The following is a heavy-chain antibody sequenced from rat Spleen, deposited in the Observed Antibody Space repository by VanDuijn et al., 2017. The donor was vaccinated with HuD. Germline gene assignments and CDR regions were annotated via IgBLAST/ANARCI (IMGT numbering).Heavy chain of an antibody. CDR1: GFTFSSYW. J-gene: IGHJ4*01. D-gene: IGHD5-1*01. CDR2: ISYDGGNT. V-gene: IGHV5-58*01. Sequence: EVQLVESGGDLVQPGRSLKLSCVASGFTFSSYWMYWIRQAPGRGLEWVASISYDGGNTYYRDSVKGRFTISRDNSKSSLYLQMDSLRSEDTATYYCTNNWEAYYWGQGASVTVSS. CDR3: TNNWEAYY.